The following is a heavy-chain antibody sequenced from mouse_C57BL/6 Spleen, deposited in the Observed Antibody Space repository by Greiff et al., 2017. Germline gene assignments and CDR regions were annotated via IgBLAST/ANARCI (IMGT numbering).Heavy chain of an antibody. CDR2: IDPSDSYT. D-gene: IGHD1-1*01. CDR3: ARDGSSSYYAMDY. CDR1: GYTFTSYW. Sequence: QVQLQQPGAELVRPGTSVKLSCKASGYTFTSYWMHWVKQRPGQGLEWIGVIDPSDSYTNYNQKFKGKATLTVDTSSSTAYMQLSSLTSEDSAVYYCARDGSSSYYAMDYWGQGTSVTVSS. V-gene: IGHV1-59*01. J-gene: IGHJ4*01.